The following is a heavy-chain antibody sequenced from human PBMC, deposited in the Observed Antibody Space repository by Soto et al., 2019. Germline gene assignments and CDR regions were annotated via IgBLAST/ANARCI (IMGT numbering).Heavy chain of an antibody. J-gene: IGHJ5*02. Sequence: PGESLKISCRVSGDSFTTYWIAWVRQMPGKGLEWMGIIYPGDFDTRYSPSFQGQVTISVDKSINTAYLQWNSLKASDSAMYYCARKHSRGYFNWFEPWGQGTLVTVS. V-gene: IGHV5-51*01. CDR3: ARKHSRGYFNWFEP. CDR2: IYPGDFDT. D-gene: IGHD3-22*01. CDR1: GDSFTTYW.